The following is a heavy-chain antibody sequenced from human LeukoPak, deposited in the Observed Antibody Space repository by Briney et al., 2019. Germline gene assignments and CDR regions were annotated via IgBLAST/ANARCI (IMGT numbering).Heavy chain of an antibody. D-gene: IGHD2-2*01. CDR2: IKPDGSET. V-gene: IGHV3-7*05. Sequence: GGSLRLSCAASGFTFSNAWMYWVRQAPGKGPEWVANIKPDGSETFYVESVKGRFTISRDNAKNSLYLQMNSLRAEDTAVYYCTRIIVEVPGVSDYCDSWGQGTLVTVSS. CDR1: GFTFSNAW. CDR3: TRIIVEVPGVSDYCDS. J-gene: IGHJ4*02.